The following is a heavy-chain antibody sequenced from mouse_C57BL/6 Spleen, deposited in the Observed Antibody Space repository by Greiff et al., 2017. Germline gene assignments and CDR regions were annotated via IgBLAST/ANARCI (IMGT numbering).Heavy chain of an antibody. CDR1: GFTFSSYG. CDR2: ISSGGSYT. Sequence: EVKLMESGGDLVKPGGSLKLSCAASGFTFSSYGMSWVRQTPDKRLEWVATISSGGSYTYYPDSVKGRVTIARDNAKNTLYLQMSSLKSADTAMYYCARGVTGDYWGQGTTLTVSS. V-gene: IGHV5-6*01. J-gene: IGHJ2*01. D-gene: IGHD2-1*01. CDR3: ARGVTGDY.